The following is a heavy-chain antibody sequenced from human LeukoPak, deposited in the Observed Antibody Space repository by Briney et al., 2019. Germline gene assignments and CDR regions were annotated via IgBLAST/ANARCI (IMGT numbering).Heavy chain of an antibody. Sequence: PSETLSLTYIVSGGSISNSSYYWGWIRQPPGKGLEWIGSICYSGSAYYNPSLKSRVTISVDTSKNQFSLKLTSVTAADTAVYYCARHWVVTPNYWGQGTLVTVSS. CDR3: ARHWVVTPNY. CDR1: GGSISNSSYY. J-gene: IGHJ4*02. CDR2: ICYSGSA. D-gene: IGHD4-23*01. V-gene: IGHV4-39*01.